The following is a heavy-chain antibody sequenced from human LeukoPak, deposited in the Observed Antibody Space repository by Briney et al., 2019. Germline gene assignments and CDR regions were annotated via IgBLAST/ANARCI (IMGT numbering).Heavy chain of an antibody. CDR3: AKLGRGTEGY. J-gene: IGHJ4*02. CDR2: IIGSGCST. Sequence: GGSLRLSCAASVFTFSSYAMSCVLQAPRRGLEGGSAIIGSGCSTYYADSVRGRFTISRDNSKNTLYLQMNSLRAEDTAVYYCAKLGRGTEGYWGQGTLVTVSS. CDR1: VFTFSSYA. V-gene: IGHV3-23*01. D-gene: IGHD3-16*01.